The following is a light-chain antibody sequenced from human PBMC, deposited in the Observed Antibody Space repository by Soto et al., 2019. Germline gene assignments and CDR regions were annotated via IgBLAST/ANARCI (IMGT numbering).Light chain of an antibody. V-gene: IGKV1-5*03. J-gene: IGKJ4*01. CDR1: ESINTW. CDR2: RAS. CDR3: QQYNIYPLT. Sequence: DTQMTQSPSTLSASVGDRVTITCRANESINTWLAWYQQKPGKAPKLLIYRASSLESGVPSRFSGSGSGTEFTLTISSLQPDDFATYYCQQYNIYPLTFGGGTKVDI.